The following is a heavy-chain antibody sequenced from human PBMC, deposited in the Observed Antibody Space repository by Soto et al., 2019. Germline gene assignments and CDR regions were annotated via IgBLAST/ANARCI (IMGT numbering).Heavy chain of an antibody. D-gene: IGHD3-22*01. CDR2: IDPSDSQT. CDR3: ARQIYDSDTGPNFQYYFDS. Sequence: PGESLKISCKGSGYSFAGYWITWVRQKPGKGLEWMGRIDPSDSQTYYSPSFRGRVTILVTKSITTVFLQWSSLRASDTAMYYCARQIYDSDTGPNFQYYFDSWGQGTPVTVSS. J-gene: IGHJ4*02. CDR1: GYSFAGYW. V-gene: IGHV5-10-1*01.